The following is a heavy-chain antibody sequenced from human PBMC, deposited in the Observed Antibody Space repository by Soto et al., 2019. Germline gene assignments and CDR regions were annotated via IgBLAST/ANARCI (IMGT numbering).Heavy chain of an antibody. Sequence: QVQLVESGGGVVQPGRSPRLSCAASGFTFRSYAMHWVRQAPGKGLEWVAVISYDGSNKYYADSVKGRFTTSRNKSKNPIYLQMNSRRAGDTAVSYCARDGSSSGYYGGVDYWGQGIRVTVSS. CDR2: ISYDGSNK. CDR1: GFTFRSYA. D-gene: IGHD6-19*01. V-gene: IGHV3-30-3*01. J-gene: IGHJ4*02. CDR3: ARDGSSSGYYGGVDY.